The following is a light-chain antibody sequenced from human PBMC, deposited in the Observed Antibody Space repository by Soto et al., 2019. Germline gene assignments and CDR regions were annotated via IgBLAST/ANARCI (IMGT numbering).Light chain of an antibody. J-gene: IGKJ2*01. Sequence: AIQMTQSPSSLSASVVERVTITCRASQDIRKDLAWYQQKPGKAPQILIYGASTLQTGVASRFSGSGSATDFTLTISSLQPEDSAAYYCLQDYNYPFTFGQGTKVDIK. CDR1: QDIRKD. CDR2: GAS. CDR3: LQDYNYPFT. V-gene: IGKV1-6*01.